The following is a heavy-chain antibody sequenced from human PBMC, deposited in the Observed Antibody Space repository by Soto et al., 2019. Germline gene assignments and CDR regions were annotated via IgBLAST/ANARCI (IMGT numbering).Heavy chain of an antibody. CDR2: INAGNGNT. CDR3: ARGMVDGRVRAVGTGTGGVLGDY. V-gene: IGHV1-3*01. CDR1: GYTFTSYA. Sequence: ASVKVSCKASGYTFTSYAMHWVRQAPGQRLEWMGWINAGNGNTKYSQKFQGRVTITRDTSASTAYMELSSLRSEDTAVYYCARGMVDGRVRAVGTGTGGVLGDYWGQGTLVTVSS. D-gene: IGHD1-7*01. J-gene: IGHJ4*02.